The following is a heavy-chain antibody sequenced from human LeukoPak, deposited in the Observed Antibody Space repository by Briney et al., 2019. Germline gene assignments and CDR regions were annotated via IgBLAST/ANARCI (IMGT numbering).Heavy chain of an antibody. CDR2: IIPIFGTA. CDR3: ASLPGPPLLDAFDI. J-gene: IGHJ3*02. CDR1: GGTFSSYA. D-gene: IGHD2-15*01. V-gene: IGHV1-69*06. Sequence: SVKVSCKASGGTFSSYAISWVRQAPGQGLEXXXGIIPIFGTANYAQKFQGRVTITADKSTSTAYMELSSLRSEDTAVYYCASLPGPPLLDAFDIWGQGTMVTVSS.